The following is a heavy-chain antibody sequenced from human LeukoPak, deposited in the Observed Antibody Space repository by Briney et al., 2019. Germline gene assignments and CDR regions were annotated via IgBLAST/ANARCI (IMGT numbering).Heavy chain of an antibody. CDR3: AIDVGATFDY. Sequence: TTSETLSLTCTVSGGSISSSSYYWGWIRQPPGKGLEWIGSIYYSGGTYYNPSLKSRVTISVDTSKNQFSLKLSSVTAADTAVYYCAIDVGATFDYWGQGTLVTVSS. V-gene: IGHV4-39*02. J-gene: IGHJ4*02. CDR1: GGSISSSSYY. D-gene: IGHD1-26*01. CDR2: IYYSGGT.